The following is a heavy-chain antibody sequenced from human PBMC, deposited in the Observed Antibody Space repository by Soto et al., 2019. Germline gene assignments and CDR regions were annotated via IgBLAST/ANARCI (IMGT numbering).Heavy chain of an antibody. CDR3: ARDGFQYDDGGYYEFDY. Sequence: WGSLRLSCAVSGFTFGDFAMSWVRQAPGKGLEWVSGINWNGISTSYRDSVKGRFIISRDDAQNSLYLQMNSLRAEDTALYYCARDGFQYDDGGYYEFDYWGQGTMVTVSS. J-gene: IGHJ4*02. CDR2: INWNGIST. D-gene: IGHD3-22*01. CDR1: GFTFGDFA. V-gene: IGHV3-20*04.